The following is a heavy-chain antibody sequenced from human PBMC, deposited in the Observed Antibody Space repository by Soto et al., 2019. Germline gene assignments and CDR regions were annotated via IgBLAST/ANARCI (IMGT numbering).Heavy chain of an antibody. Sequence: QVQLVQSGAEVKKPGASVKLSCKASGYAFINYYIHWVRQAPGQGLEWMGIFNPTSGSTNYAKKFQGRGPLTMETSTRTVYMELSSLRFDDTAVYYCARYLAAGDYWGQGTLVTVSS. D-gene: IGHD6-13*01. J-gene: IGHJ4*02. CDR2: FNPTSGST. V-gene: IGHV1-46*01. CDR1: GYAFINYY. CDR3: ARYLAAGDY.